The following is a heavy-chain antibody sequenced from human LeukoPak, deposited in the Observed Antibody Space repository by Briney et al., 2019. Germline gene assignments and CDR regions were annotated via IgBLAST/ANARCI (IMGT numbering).Heavy chain of an antibody. Sequence: PSETLSLTCTVSGGSISSYYWSWIRQPAGRGLEWIGRNYTSGSTNYNPSLKSRVTMSVDTSKNQFSLKLSSVTAADTAVYYCARAGLRGGYYYYYMDVWGKGTTVTVSS. CDR3: ARAGLRGGYYYYYMDV. CDR1: GGSISSYY. D-gene: IGHD2-15*01. J-gene: IGHJ6*03. CDR2: NYTSGST. V-gene: IGHV4-4*07.